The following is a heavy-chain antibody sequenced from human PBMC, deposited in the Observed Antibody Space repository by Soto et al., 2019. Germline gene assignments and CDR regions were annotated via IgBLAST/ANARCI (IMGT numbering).Heavy chain of an antibody. Sequence: QVQLVESGGGVVQPGRSLRLSCTASGFNFNVYAIHWVRQAPGKGLEWVTLISEDGKKKYFAESVKGRFTVSRDNSKNTVFLHMSSLKPEDTAVYYCVQSAHPATVTLYYFDYWGQGSLVTVSS. D-gene: IGHD4-17*01. J-gene: IGHJ4*02. V-gene: IGHV3-30*03. CDR3: VQSAHPATVTLYYFDY. CDR2: ISEDGKKK. CDR1: GFNFNVYA.